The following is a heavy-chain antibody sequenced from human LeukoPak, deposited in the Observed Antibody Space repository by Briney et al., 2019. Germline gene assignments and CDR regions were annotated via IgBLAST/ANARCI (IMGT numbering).Heavy chain of an antibody. CDR1: GFTFDDYA. Sequence: PGGSLRLSCAASGFTFDDYAMHWVRQAPGKGLEWVSGISWNSGSIGYADSVKGRFTISRDNAKNSLYLQMNSLRAEDTAVYYCVRGCNRASCPYYFDSWAQGTLVTVSS. J-gene: IGHJ4*02. V-gene: IGHV3-9*01. CDR2: ISWNSGSI. D-gene: IGHD2/OR15-2a*01. CDR3: VRGCNRASCPYYFDS.